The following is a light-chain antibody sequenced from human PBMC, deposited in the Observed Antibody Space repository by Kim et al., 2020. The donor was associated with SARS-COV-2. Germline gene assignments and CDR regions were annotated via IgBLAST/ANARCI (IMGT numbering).Light chain of an antibody. V-gene: IGLV1-40*03. CDR3: QSYDSSLTGLYV. CDR1: YSNIGGGYD. Sequence: VTISCTGSYSNIGGGYDVQWYQQLPGTAPKLLIYGNSNRPSGIPDRFSGSESGASASLTITGLQAEDEADYYCQSYDSSLTGLYVFGTGTQLTVL. CDR2: GNS. J-gene: IGLJ1*01.